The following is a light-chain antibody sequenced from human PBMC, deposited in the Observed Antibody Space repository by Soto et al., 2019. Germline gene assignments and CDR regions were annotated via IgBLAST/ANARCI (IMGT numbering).Light chain of an antibody. V-gene: IGLV2-8*01. J-gene: IGLJ2*01. CDR1: SSDVGGYDY. CDR3: CSYGGSNNVV. Sequence: QSALTQPPSASGSPGQSVAISCTGTSSDVGGYDYVSWYQHHPGKAPKLLIYEVIKRPSGVPDRFSGSKSGNTASLTVSGLQAEDEAFYSCCSYGGSNNVVFGGGTKLTVL. CDR2: EVI.